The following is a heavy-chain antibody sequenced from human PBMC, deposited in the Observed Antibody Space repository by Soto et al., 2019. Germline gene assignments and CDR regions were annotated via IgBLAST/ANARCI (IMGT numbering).Heavy chain of an antibody. J-gene: IGHJ5*02. Sequence: QVQLQESGPGLVKPSGTLSLTCAVSGGSISSSNWWSWVRQPPGKGLEWIGEIYHSGSTNYNPSRKSRVTIPVDKSKNQFSLKLSSVTAADTAVYYCARVYGSGSYYTGRLDPWGQGTLVTVSS. D-gene: IGHD3-10*01. V-gene: IGHV4-4*02. CDR1: GGSISSSNW. CDR3: ARVYGSGSYYTGRLDP. CDR2: IYHSGST.